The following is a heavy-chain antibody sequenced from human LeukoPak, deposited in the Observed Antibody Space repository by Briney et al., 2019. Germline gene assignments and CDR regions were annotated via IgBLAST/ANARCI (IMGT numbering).Heavy chain of an antibody. Sequence: GGSLRLSCVASGFTFSSYSMNWVRQAPGKGLEWVSYISSSTSTIYQADSVRGRFTISRDNAKSSLSLQMNSLRAEDTAVYYCARDLDYGGRGLDSWGQGTLVIVSS. CDR1: GFTFSSYS. J-gene: IGHJ4*02. CDR2: ISSSTSTI. D-gene: IGHD4-23*01. V-gene: IGHV3-48*04. CDR3: ARDLDYGGRGLDS.